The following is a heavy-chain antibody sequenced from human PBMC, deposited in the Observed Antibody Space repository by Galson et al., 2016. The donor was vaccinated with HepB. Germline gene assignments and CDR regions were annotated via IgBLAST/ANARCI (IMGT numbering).Heavy chain of an antibody. CDR1: GASISGHY. J-gene: IGHJ6*02. CDR3: ARDGQALVGLDV. D-gene: IGHD3/OR15-3a*01. Sequence: SETLSLTCAVSGASISGHYWSWIRQPPGKGLEWIGYVHYSGITNYNPSLKSRVSISIATSKTHFSLRLTSLTVADTAIYYCARDGQALVGLDVWGQGTTVTVSS. V-gene: IGHV4-59*11. CDR2: VHYSGIT.